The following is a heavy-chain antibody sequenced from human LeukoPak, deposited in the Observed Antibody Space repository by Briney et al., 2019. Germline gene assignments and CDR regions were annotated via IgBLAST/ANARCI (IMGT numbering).Heavy chain of an antibody. J-gene: IGHJ4*02. Sequence: SETLSLTCTVSGGSISSSSYYWGWIRQPPGKGLEWIGSMYYSGSTYYNPSLKSRVTISVDTSKNQFSLKLSSVTAADAALYYCARHSSLRTFDYWGQGTLVTVSS. D-gene: IGHD1-1*01. CDR3: ARHSSLRTFDY. CDR1: GGSISSSSYY. V-gene: IGHV4-39*01. CDR2: MYYSGST.